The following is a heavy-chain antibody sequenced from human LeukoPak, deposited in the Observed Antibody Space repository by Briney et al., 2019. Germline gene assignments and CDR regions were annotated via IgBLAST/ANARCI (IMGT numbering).Heavy chain of an antibody. CDR2: VSGSGAVT. V-gene: IGHV3-23*01. D-gene: IGHD4-17*01. CDR3: AKKRYGASSGDYFDY. Sequence: GGSLRLSCAAFGFTFSNYAMTWVRQAPGKGLEWVSVVSGSGAVTYYADSVKGRFTISRDNSDNMLYLQMNSLTAEDTAVYYCAKKRYGASSGDYFDYWGQGTLVTVSS. J-gene: IGHJ4*02. CDR1: GFTFSNYA.